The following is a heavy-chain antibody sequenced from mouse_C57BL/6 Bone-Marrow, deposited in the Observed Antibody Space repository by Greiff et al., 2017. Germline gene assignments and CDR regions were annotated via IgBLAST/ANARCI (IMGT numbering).Heavy chain of an antibody. D-gene: IGHD1-1*01. J-gene: IGHJ3*01. CDR2: INPSNGGT. CDR1: GYTFTSYW. CDR3: ARGYYYGSSYGWFAY. Sequence: QVQLQQSGTELVKPGASVKLSCKASGYTFTSYWMHWVKQRPGQGLEWIGNINPSNGGTNYTEKFKSKATLTVDNSSSTAYMQLSSLTSEDSAVYYGARGYYYGSSYGWFAYWGQGTLVTVSA. V-gene: IGHV1-53*01.